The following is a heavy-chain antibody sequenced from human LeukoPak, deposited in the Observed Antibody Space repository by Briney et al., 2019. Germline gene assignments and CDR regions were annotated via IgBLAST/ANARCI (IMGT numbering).Heavy chain of an antibody. J-gene: IGHJ4*02. CDR1: GFTFSSYA. CDR3: AKYGSEWELLIPSHFDY. CDR2: ISGSGGST. D-gene: IGHD1-26*01. V-gene: IGHV3-23*01. Sequence: GGSLRVSCAASGFTFSSYAMSWVRQAPGNGLEWVSAISGSGGSTYYADSVKGRFTISRDNSKNTLYLQMNSLRAEDTAVYYCAKYGSEWELLIPSHFDYWGQGTLVTVSS.